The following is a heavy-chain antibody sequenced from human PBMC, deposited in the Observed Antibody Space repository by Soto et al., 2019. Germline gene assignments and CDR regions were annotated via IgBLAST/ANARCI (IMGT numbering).Heavy chain of an antibody. J-gene: IGHJ5*02. D-gene: IGHD2-2*01. V-gene: IGHV2-26*01. Sequence: SGATLVKPTGSLALACSVCGLSLSTGKRGVSWIRQPPGKALEWLAHIFSNDDKSYSTSLRSGVTISKDTSRSQVVLTMTNMDPLDSGTYYCALIKDCSRTDCYLASFDPWGQGSLVTVSS. CDR3: ALIKDCSRTDCYLASFDP. CDR1: GLSLSTGKRG. CDR2: IFSNDDK.